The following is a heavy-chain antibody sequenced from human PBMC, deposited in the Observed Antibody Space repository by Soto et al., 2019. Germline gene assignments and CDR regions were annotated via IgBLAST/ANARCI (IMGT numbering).Heavy chain of an antibody. CDR2: INNDGSST. CDR1: GFTFSSYW. V-gene: IGHV3-74*01. Sequence: EVQLVESGGGLVQPGGSLRLSCAASGFTFSSYWMHWVRQAPGKGLVWVSRINNDGSSTSYAVSVKGRFTISRDNAQNMXYLQMNSRRAHDTAEYYYARDRRSRSYGAYYGMDVWGQGTTVTVSS. D-gene: IGHD1-26*01. CDR3: ARDRRSRSYGAYYGMDV. J-gene: IGHJ6*02.